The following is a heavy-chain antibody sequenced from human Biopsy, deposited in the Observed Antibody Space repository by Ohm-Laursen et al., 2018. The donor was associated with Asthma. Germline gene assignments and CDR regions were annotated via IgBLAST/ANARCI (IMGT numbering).Heavy chain of an antibody. Sequence: SDTLSLTCSLSSGSGGYMRSGNYYWGWIRQPPGKGMEWIGSMYHSGSPYYHPSLKSRATISVDTSKNQFSLKLTSVTAADTAVYYCVRGSSSWHHGPFHYYYGLDVWGQGTTATVSS. CDR2: MYHSGSP. J-gene: IGHJ6*02. CDR3: VRGSSSWHHGPFHYYYGLDV. V-gene: IGHV4-39*01. D-gene: IGHD6-13*01. CDR1: SGSGGYMRSGNYY.